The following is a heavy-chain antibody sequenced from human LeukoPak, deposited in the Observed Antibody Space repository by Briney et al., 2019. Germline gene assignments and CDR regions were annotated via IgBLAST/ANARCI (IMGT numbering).Heavy chain of an antibody. V-gene: IGHV4-61*02. D-gene: IGHD3-16*01. Sequence: PSQTLSLTCTVSGGSISSGSYYWSWIRQPAGKGLEWIGRIYTSGSTNYNPSLKSRVTISVDTSKNKFSLKLSSVTAADTAVYYCAGGSLYYYYYYMDVWGKGTTVTVSS. J-gene: IGHJ6*03. CDR1: GGSISSGSYY. CDR2: IYTSGST. CDR3: AGGSLYYYYYYMDV.